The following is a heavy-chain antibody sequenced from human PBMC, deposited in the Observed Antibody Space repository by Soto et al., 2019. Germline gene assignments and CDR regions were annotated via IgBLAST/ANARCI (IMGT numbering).Heavy chain of an antibody. J-gene: IGHJ4*02. Sequence: EVQLVESGGGLVQPGGSLRLSCAASGFTFSSYSMNWVRQAPGKGLEWVSYISSEATTTYYADSVKGRCTISRDNAKNVLSLQMHSLRAEDTDVYYCERDDSGWYLGYWGQGTLVTVSS. CDR3: ERDDSGWYLGY. CDR2: ISSEATTT. D-gene: IGHD6-19*01. V-gene: IGHV3-48*01. CDR1: GFTFSSYS.